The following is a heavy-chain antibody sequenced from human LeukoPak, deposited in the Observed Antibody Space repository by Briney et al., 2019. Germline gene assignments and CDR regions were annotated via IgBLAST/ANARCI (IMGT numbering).Heavy chain of an antibody. Sequence: GGSLRLSCAASGFTFSSYGMHWVRRAPGKGLEWVAVIWYDGSNKYYADSVKGRFTISRDNSKNTLYLQMNSLRAEDTAVYYCARVNTVAWGTYDYWGQGTLVTVSS. V-gene: IGHV3-33*01. J-gene: IGHJ4*02. CDR1: GFTFSSYG. CDR3: ARVNTVAWGTYDY. CDR2: IWYDGSNK. D-gene: IGHD4-23*01.